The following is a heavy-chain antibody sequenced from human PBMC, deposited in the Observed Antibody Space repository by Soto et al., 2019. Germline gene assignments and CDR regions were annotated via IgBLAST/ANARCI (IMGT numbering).Heavy chain of an antibody. J-gene: IGHJ6*02. V-gene: IGHV1-18*01. Sequence: ASVKVSFKASGYTVTNYGISCVRQAPGQGLEWMGWISAYNGNTNYAQKLQGRVTMTTDTPTSTAYMELRSLRSDDTAVYYCARDAAAGTFPYYYYYGMDVWVQGTTVTVS. CDR3: ARDAAAGTFPYYYYYGMDV. CDR2: ISAYNGNT. CDR1: GYTVTNYG. D-gene: IGHD6-13*01.